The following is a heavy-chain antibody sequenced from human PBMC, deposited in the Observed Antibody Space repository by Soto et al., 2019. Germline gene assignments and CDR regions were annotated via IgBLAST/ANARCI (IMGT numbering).Heavy chain of an antibody. D-gene: IGHD2-21*01. J-gene: IGHJ5*02. V-gene: IGHV1-69*01. Sequence: QVQLVQSGAEVKTPGSSVEVSCKASGGIFSSFSITWVRQVPGHGLEWMGGIIPMTGTPNYAENFQGRLTLTADASPRTAYLVLSSLKSEDTAVYYCALGPLFPGATSWLDACGQGTVVIVSS. CDR2: IIPMTGTP. CDR1: GGIFSSFS. CDR3: ALGPLFPGATSWLDA.